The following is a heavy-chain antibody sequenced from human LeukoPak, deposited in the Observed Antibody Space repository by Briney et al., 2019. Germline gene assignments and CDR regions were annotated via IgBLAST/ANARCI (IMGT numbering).Heavy chain of an antibody. J-gene: IGHJ3*02. V-gene: IGHV4-59*08. CDR3: ARSERITMMLGRAFDI. CDR1: SGSIGSYY. D-gene: IGHD3-22*01. Sequence: SETLSLTCTVSSGSIGSYYWSWIRQPPGEGLEWIGYIYYSGSTNYSPSLKSRVTISVDTSKNQFSLKLSSVTASDTAMYYCARSERITMMLGRAFDICGQGTMVTVSS. CDR2: IYYSGST.